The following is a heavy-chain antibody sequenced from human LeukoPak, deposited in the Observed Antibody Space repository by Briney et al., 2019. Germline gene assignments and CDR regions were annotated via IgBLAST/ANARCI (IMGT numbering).Heavy chain of an antibody. CDR2: ISYDGSNK. D-gene: IGHD2-15*01. J-gene: IGHJ5*02. V-gene: IGHV3-30*04. CDR1: GFTFSSYA. Sequence: LPGGSLRLSCAASGFTFSSYAMHWVRQAPGKGLEWVAVISYDGSNKYYTDSVKGRFTISRDNSKNTLYLQMNSLRAEDTAVYYCASQEYCSGGSCCSDWFDPWGQGTLVTVSS. CDR3: ASQEYCSGGSCCSDWFDP.